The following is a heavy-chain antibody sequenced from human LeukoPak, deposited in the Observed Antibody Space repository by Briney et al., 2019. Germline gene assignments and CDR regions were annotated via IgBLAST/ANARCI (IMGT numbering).Heavy chain of an antibody. Sequence: GGSLRLSCAASGFTFSSYAMHWVRQAPGKGLEWVAVISYDGSNKYYADSVKGRFTISRDNSKNTLYLQMNSLRAEDTAVYYCARDPALRRERYHDYWGQGTLVTVSS. V-gene: IGHV3-30-3*01. D-gene: IGHD1-1*01. CDR2: ISYDGSNK. J-gene: IGHJ4*02. CDR3: ARDPALRRERYHDY. CDR1: GFTFSSYA.